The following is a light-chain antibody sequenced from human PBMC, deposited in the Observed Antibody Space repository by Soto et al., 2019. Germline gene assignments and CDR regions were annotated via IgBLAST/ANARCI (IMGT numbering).Light chain of an antibody. J-gene: IGLJ2*01. CDR2: SDT. CDR1: NIGSKG. Sequence: SYELTQPPSVSVAPGETARISCGGKNIGSKGVHWYQQKPGQDPVLVIYSDTDLPPVIPERFSGSNSANMATLTISRVEAGDEADYYCQVWDSGSAHVLFGGGTKLTVL. V-gene: IGLV3-21*01. CDR3: QVWDSGSAHVL.